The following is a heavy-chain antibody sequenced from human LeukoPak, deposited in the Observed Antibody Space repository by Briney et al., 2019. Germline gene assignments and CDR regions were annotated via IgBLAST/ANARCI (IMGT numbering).Heavy chain of an antibody. V-gene: IGHV1-18*01. J-gene: IGHJ5*02. CDR2: ISAYNGNT. D-gene: IGHD4-23*01. CDR1: GYTFTNYG. Sequence: GASVKVSCKASGYTFTNYGISWVRQAPGQGLEWMGWISAYNGNTNYAQKFQGRVTMTTDTSTSTAYMELRSLRSDDTAVYYCATTGGNWMENWLDPWGQGTLVIVSS. CDR3: ATTGGNWMENWLDP.